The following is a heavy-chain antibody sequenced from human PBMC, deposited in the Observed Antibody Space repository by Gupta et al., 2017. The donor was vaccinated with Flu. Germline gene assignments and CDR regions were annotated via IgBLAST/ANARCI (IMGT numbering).Heavy chain of an antibody. J-gene: IGHJ4*02. V-gene: IGHV3-7*01. CDR1: GLTFTRYW. CDR3: VEAGGGSYP. CDR2: INQDGNKK. D-gene: IGHD3-3*01. Sequence: EVQLVESGGGLVHPGGSLRLSCAADGLTFTRYWMSWVRQAPGKGLEWVANINQDGNKKYYVDYVKGRFTISRDNAKNSLYLQMNSLRAEDTAVYYCVEAGGGSYPWGQGTLVTVSS.